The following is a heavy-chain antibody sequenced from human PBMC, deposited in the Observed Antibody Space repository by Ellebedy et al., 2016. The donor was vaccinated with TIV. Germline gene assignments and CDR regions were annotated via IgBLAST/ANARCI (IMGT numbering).Heavy chain of an antibody. V-gene: IGHV3-74*03. J-gene: IGHJ4*02. CDR1: GFTFTKYW. D-gene: IGHD1-7*01. Sequence: GESLKISCAASGFTFTKYWMHWVRQAPGKGLVWVSRIDINGTGTTYADSVRGRSTVSRDNARNTLYLQIDSLRVEDTAIYYCVRDVVCGPGTVTSCSNFDYWGPGAPVTVSS. CDR3: VRDVVCGPGTVTSCSNFDY. CDR2: IDINGTGT.